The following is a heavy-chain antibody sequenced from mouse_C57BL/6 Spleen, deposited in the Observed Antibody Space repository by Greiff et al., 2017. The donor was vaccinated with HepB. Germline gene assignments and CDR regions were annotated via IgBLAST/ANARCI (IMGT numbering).Heavy chain of an antibody. CDR1: GYAFSSSW. CDR2: IYPGDGDT. Sequence: QVQLQQSGPELVKPGASVKISCKASGYAFSSSWMNWVKQRPGKGLEWIGRIYPGDGDTNYNGKFKGKATLTADKSSSTAYMQLSSLTSEDSAVYFCAREAYSNYVAWFAYWGQGTLVTVSA. J-gene: IGHJ3*01. D-gene: IGHD2-5*01. V-gene: IGHV1-82*01. CDR3: AREAYSNYVAWFAY.